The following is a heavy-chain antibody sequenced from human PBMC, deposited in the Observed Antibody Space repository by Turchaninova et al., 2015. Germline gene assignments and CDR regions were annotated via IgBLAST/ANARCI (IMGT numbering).Heavy chain of an antibody. CDR2: IKSKTHGWTT. CDR3: TTVGCTSTSCYTNY. J-gene: IGHJ4*02. Sequence: EVQLVESGGGLVQPGGSLRLSCAASGFTFDNAWMSWVRQAPGTGLAWVGLIKSKTHGWTTDYSPPVKGRFTFSRDDSKNTLFLQMHSLLTEDTAVYYCTTVGCTSTSCYTNYWGQGTLVTVSS. V-gene: IGHV3-15*01. D-gene: IGHD2-2*02. CDR1: GFTFDNAW.